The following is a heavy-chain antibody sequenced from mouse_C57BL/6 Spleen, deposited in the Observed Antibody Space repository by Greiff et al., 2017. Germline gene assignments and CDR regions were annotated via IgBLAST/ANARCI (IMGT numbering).Heavy chain of an antibody. J-gene: IGHJ2*01. CDR3: ARPHYYGYFDY. D-gene: IGHD1-1*01. V-gene: IGHV5-6*02. CDR2: ISSGGSYT. CDR1: GFTFSSYG. Sequence: DVKLVESGGDLVKPGGSLKLSCAASGFTFSSYGMSWVRQTPDKRLEWVATISSGGSYTYYPDSVKGRFTISRDNAKNTLYLQMSSLKSEDTAMYYCARPHYYGYFDYWGQGTTLTVSS.